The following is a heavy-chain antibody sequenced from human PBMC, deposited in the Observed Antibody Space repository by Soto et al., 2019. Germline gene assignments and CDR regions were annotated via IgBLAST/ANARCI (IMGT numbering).Heavy chain of an antibody. CDR1: GFTFSDYY. Sequence: QVQLVESGGGLVKPGGSLRLSCAASGFTFSDYYMSWIRQAPGKGLEWVSYISSSGSTIYYADSVKGRFTISRDNAKXXLXXQMNSLRAEDTAVYYCAREVSFAVRGVTGYNWFDPWGQGTLVTVSS. CDR2: ISSSGSTI. CDR3: AREVSFAVRGVTGYNWFDP. D-gene: IGHD3-10*01. J-gene: IGHJ5*02. V-gene: IGHV3-11*01.